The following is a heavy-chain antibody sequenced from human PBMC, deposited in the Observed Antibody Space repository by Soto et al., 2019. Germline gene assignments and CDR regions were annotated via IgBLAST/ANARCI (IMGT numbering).Heavy chain of an antibody. J-gene: IGHJ5*02. V-gene: IGHV1-18*01. CDR2: ISAYNGNT. Sequence: QVQLVQSGAEVKKPGASVKVSCKASGYTFTSYGISWVRQAPGQGLEWMGWISAYNGNTNYAQKLQGRVTMTTDTSTSTAYMEMRSLRSDDTAVYYCARDRITGGSTARFDPWGQGTLVTVSS. CDR3: ARDRITGGSTARFDP. CDR1: GYTFTSYG. D-gene: IGHD1-20*01.